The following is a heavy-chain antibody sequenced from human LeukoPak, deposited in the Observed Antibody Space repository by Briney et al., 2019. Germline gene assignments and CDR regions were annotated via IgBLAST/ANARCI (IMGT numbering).Heavy chain of an antibody. V-gene: IGHV4-31*03. CDR1: GGPISSGGYY. J-gene: IGHJ4*02. Sequence: SQTLSLTCTVSGGPISSGGYYWSWIRQHPGKGLEWIGYIYYSGSTYYNPSLKSRVTISVDTSKNQFSLKLSSVTAADTAVYYCARGHSYDILTGSRGLFDYWGQGTLVTVSS. D-gene: IGHD3-9*01. CDR2: IYYSGST. CDR3: ARGHSYDILTGSRGLFDY.